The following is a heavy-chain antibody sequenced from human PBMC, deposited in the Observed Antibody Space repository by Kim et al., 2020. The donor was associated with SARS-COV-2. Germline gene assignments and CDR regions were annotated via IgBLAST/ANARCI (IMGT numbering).Heavy chain of an antibody. D-gene: IGHD3-16*01. V-gene: IGHV3-11*01. CDR2: ISDSSTDI. Sequence: GGSLRLSCAASGFAFTNSYMSWIRQAPGKGLDWLTFISDSSTDIYYADSVKGRFTISRDNPKNSLYLQMNGLRGDDTAVYYCARVAYSSIDYWGRGTLVPVSS. CDR3: ARVAYSSIDY. CDR1: GFAFTNSY. J-gene: IGHJ4*02.